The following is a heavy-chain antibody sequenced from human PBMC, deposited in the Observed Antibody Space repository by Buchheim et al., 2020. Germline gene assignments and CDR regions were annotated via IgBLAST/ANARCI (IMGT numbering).Heavy chain of an antibody. V-gene: IGHV4-61*01. CDR2: VYYSGST. J-gene: IGHJ5*02. CDR3: ARTHYCSSSSCYFGWFDP. D-gene: IGHD2-2*01. Sequence: QVELQESGPGLVKPSETLSLTCIVSGASVSSYNYYWSWIRQPPGKGLEWVAYVYYSGSTKYNPSLKSRVTISVDTSKNQFSLKVNSVTAADTAVYYCARTHYCSSSSCYFGWFDPWGQGTL. CDR1: GASVSSYNYY.